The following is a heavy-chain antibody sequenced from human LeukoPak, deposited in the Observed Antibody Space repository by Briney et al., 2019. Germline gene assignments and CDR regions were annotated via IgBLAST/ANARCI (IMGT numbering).Heavy chain of an antibody. V-gene: IGHV3-53*01. D-gene: IGHD4-17*01. CDR1: GFTVSSNY. Sequence: PGGSLRLSCAASGFTVSSNYMSWVRQAPGKGLEWVSVIYSGGSTYYADSVKGRFTISRDNSKNTLYLQMNSLRAEDTAVYYCARSHYGDYVGYFDYWDQGTLVTVSS. CDR2: IYSGGST. CDR3: ARSHYGDYVGYFDY. J-gene: IGHJ4*02.